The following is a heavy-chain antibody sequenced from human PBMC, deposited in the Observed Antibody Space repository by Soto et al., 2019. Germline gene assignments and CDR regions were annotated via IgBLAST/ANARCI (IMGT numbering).Heavy chain of an antibody. CDR1: GGSISSGDYY. CDR3: ARAGVTMVWGVIYYFDY. J-gene: IGHJ4*02. CDR2: IYYSGST. Sequence: PSETLSLTCAVYGGSISSGDYYWSWIRQPPGKGLEWIGYIYYSGSTYYNPSLKSRVTISVDTSKNQFSLKLSSVTAADTAVYYCARAGVTMVWGVIYYFDYWGQGTLVTVSS. D-gene: IGHD3-10*01. V-gene: IGHV4-30-4*01.